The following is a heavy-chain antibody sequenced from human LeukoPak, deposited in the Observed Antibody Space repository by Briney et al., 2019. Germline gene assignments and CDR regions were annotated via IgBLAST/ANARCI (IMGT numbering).Heavy chain of an antibody. D-gene: IGHD2-15*01. Sequence: ASVKVSCKASGYTFTSYGISWVRQAPGQGLGGMGWISAYNGNTNYAQKLQGRVTMTTDTSTSTAYIELRSLRSDDAAVYYCTVVVVAAKAFDIWGQGTMVTVSS. CDR2: ISAYNGNT. V-gene: IGHV1-18*01. J-gene: IGHJ3*02. CDR3: TVVVVAAKAFDI. CDR1: GYTFTSYG.